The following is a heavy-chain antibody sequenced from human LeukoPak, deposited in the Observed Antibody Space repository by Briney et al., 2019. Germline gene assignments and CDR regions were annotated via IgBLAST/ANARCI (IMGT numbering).Heavy chain of an antibody. CDR3: ARDGGYSRGWTYGAGDY. V-gene: IGHV3-30*04. CDR1: GFTFSSYV. D-gene: IGHD6-19*01. J-gene: IGHJ4*02. CDR2: ISNDGSDK. Sequence: PGGSLRLSCAASGFTFSSYVMHWVRQAPGKGLECVAVISNDGSDKHYADSVKGRFTISRDNSKNTLYLQMNSLRAEDTALYYCARDGGYSRGWTYGAGDYWGQGTLVTVSS.